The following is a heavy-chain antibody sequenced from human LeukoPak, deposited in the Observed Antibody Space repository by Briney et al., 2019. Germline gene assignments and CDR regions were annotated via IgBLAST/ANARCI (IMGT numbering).Heavy chain of an antibody. V-gene: IGHV3-15*01. CDR1: VFTLSNAC. Sequence: GGSLRLSRASSVFTLSNACMSWVRQAPGKGLECVGRVKSKTDDGTTDYAAPVKGRFTISRDDSKNTLYLQMNSLTTEDTAVYYCTPNLRSDYWGQGTLVTVSS. CDR2: VKSKTDDGTT. J-gene: IGHJ4*02. CDR3: TPNLRSDY.